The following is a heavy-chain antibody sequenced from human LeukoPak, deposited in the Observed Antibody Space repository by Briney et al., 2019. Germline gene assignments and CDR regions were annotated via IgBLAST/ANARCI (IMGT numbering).Heavy chain of an antibody. J-gene: IGHJ6*02. CDR3: ARDRYYGSGILDV. CDR2: ISSSGSTI. Sequence: GGSLRLSCAASGFAFSSYEMNWARQAPGKGLEWVSYISSSGSTIHYADSVKGRFTISRDNAKNTLYLQMNGLRAEDTAVYYCARDRYYGSGILDVWGQGTTVAVSS. V-gene: IGHV3-48*03. D-gene: IGHD3-10*01. CDR1: GFAFSSYE.